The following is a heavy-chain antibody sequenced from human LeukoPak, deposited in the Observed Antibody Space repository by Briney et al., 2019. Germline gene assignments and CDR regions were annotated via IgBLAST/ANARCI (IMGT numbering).Heavy chain of an antibody. J-gene: IGHJ1*01. Sequence: GASVKVSCKASGYTFTGYYMHWVRQVPGLGLEWMGWINPNSGGTNYAQKFQGRVTMTRDTSSTTAYMELSRLRSDDTAVYYCARLVVISTTSEYFQEWGQGTLVIVSS. D-gene: IGHD3-22*01. CDR2: INPNSGGT. V-gene: IGHV1-2*02. CDR3: ARLVVISTTSEYFQE. CDR1: GYTFTGYY.